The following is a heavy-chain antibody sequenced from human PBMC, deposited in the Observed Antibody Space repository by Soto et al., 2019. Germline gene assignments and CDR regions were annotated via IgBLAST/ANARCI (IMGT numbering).Heavy chain of an antibody. CDR1: GFTFSSYA. CDR3: ARDGTPYYDFWSGYYTSGWFDP. Sequence: HPGWSLRLSCAASGFTFSSYAMHWVRQAPGKGLEWVAVISYDGSNKYYADSVKGRFTISRDNSKNTLYLQMNSLRAEDTAVYYCARDGTPYYDFWSGYYTSGWFDPWGQGTLVTVSS. V-gene: IGHV3-30-3*01. D-gene: IGHD3-3*01. J-gene: IGHJ5*02. CDR2: ISYDGSNK.